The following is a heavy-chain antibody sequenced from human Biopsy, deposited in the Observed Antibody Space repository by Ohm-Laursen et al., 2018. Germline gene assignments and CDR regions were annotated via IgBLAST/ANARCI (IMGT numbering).Heavy chain of an antibody. J-gene: IGHJ4*02. D-gene: IGHD2-15*01. CDR2: IIPILRTT. CDR1: TGTFASYG. Sequence: SSVKVSCKTSTGTFASYGVTWVRQAPGQGLEWMGRIIPILRTTTYAPKFQGRVTFTADKSSSTAYLELSSLTSEDTAMFYCAREAIGYQLPCDDWGQGTLVTVSS. V-gene: IGHV1-69*04. CDR3: AREAIGYQLPCDD.